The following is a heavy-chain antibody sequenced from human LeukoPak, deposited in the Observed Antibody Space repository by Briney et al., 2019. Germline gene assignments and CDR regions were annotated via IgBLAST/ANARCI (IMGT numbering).Heavy chain of an antibody. CDR3: TTDYGGNSGVSG. CDR2: IRSKAYGGTT. D-gene: IGHD4-23*01. V-gene: IGHV3-49*03. J-gene: IGHJ4*02. CDR1: GFTFGDYA. Sequence: GGSLRHSCTASGFTFGDYAMSWFRQAPGKGLEWVGFIRSKAYGGTTEYAASVKGRFTISRDDSKSIAYLQMNSLKTEDTAVYYCTTDYGGNSGVSGWGQGTLVTVSS.